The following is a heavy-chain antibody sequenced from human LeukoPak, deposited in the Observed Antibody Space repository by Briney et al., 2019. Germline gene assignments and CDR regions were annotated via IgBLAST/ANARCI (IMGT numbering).Heavy chain of an antibody. D-gene: IGHD2-15*01. V-gene: IGHV1-69*04. CDR3: ARGYCSGGSCYTFGHGVAFEI. J-gene: IGHJ3*02. CDR1: GGTFSSYA. CDR2: IIPILGIA. Sequence: ASVKVSCKASGGTFSSYAISWVRQAPGQGLEWMGRIIPILGIANYAQKFQGRVTITADKSTSTAYMELSSLRSEDTAVYYCARGYCSGGSCYTFGHGVAFEIWGQGAMVTVSS.